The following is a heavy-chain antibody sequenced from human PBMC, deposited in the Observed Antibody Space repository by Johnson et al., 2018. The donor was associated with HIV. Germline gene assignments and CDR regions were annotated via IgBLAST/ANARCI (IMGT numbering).Heavy chain of an antibody. Sequence: QVQLVESGGGVVQPGRSLRLSCAASGFTFSSNAFHWVRQAPGKGLEWVAVICYDGSTNYYADSLNGRFTISRDNSKNTLYLQMNSLRDEYTAVYYCAKGTNYYDSSGYNDAFDMWGQGKMVTVSS. D-gene: IGHD3-22*01. CDR2: ICYDGSTN. J-gene: IGHJ3*02. CDR1: GFTFSSNA. V-gene: IGHV3-30*04. CDR3: AKGTNYYDSSGYNDAFDM.